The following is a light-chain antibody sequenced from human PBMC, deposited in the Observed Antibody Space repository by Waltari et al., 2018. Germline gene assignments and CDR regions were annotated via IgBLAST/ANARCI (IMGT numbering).Light chain of an antibody. CDR1: ALPKKY. CDR3: QSADSSGNTYV. J-gene: IGLJ1*01. CDR2: KGS. V-gene: IGLV3-25*02. Sequence: SYELTQPPSVSVSPGQTPRITCSGDALPKKYAYRYQQKPGQAPVLVIYKGSERPSGIPARFSGSSSGTTVTLTISGVQAEDEADYYCQSADSSGNTYVFGIGTKVTVL.